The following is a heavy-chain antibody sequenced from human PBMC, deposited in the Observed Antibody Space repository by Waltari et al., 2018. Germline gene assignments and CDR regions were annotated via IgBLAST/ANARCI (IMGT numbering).Heavy chain of an antibody. CDR2: IKEDGSEK. Sequence: EVQLVESGGALVQPGGSLSLSCAASAFTFRTYWMSWVRQAPGKGLEWVGNIKEDGSEKYYVDSVKGRFTISRDNARNSLYLQMNSLRAEDTTIYYCARLVSSGRDSFDMWGQGTMVTVSS. CDR3: ARLVSSGRDSFDM. CDR1: AFTFRTYW. V-gene: IGHV3-7*01. D-gene: IGHD3-22*01. J-gene: IGHJ3*02.